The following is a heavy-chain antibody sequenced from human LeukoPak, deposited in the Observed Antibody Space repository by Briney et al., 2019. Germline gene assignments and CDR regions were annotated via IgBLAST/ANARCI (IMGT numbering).Heavy chain of an antibody. CDR1: GFTFNRYT. CDR2: MSYDGKNI. V-gene: IGHV3-30*04. J-gene: IGHJ3*02. D-gene: IGHD2-15*01. CDR3: ATKRSPCSGGSCYSGAFDI. Sequence: GGSLRLSCAASGFTFNRYTIHWVRQAPGKGLEWVAVMSYDGKNIFYADFVKGRFTVSRDNSKNTLYLQMNSLRAEDTAVYYCATKRSPCSGGSCYSGAFDIWGQGTMVTVSS.